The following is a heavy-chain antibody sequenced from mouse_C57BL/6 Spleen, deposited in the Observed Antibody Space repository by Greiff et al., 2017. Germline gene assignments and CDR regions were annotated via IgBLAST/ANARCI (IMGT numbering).Heavy chain of an antibody. Sequence: EVHLVESGEGLVKPGGSLKLSCAASGFTFSSYAMSWVRQTPEKRLEWVAYISSGGDYIYYADTVKGRFTISRDNARNTLYLQMSSLKSEVTAMYYCTRYDPPYAMDYWGQGTSVTVSS. CDR3: TRYDPPYAMDY. J-gene: IGHJ4*01. V-gene: IGHV5-9-1*02. D-gene: IGHD2-3*01. CDR1: GFTFSSYA. CDR2: ISSGGDYI.